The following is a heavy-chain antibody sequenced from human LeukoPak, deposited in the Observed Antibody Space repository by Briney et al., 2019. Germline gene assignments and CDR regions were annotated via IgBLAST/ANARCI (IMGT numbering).Heavy chain of an antibody. D-gene: IGHD3-22*01. CDR1: GFTVSSNY. J-gene: IGHJ4*02. V-gene: IGHV3-66*01. Sequence: QTGGSLRLSCAASGFTVSSNYMSWVRQAPGKGLEWVSVIYSGGSTYYADSVKGRFTISRDNSKNTLYLQMNSLRAEDTAVYYCARDQYDSRWTTFDYWGQGTLVTVSS. CDR3: ARDQYDSRWTTFDY. CDR2: IYSGGST.